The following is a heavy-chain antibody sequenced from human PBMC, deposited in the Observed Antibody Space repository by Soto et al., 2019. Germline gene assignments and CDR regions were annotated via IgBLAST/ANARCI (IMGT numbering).Heavy chain of an antibody. Sequence: SETLSLTCTVSGGSISTYYWSWVRQPPGKGLEWIGYIYYSGNTNYNPSLKSRVTMSVDASKNQFSLKLRSVTAADTAVYYCARHRTLSPWGQGTLVTVSS. CDR3: ARHRTLSP. J-gene: IGHJ5*02. CDR1: GGSISTYY. V-gene: IGHV4-59*08. CDR2: IYYSGNT.